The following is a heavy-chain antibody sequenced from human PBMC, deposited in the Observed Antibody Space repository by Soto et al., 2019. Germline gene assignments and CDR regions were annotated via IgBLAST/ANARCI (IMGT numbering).Heavy chain of an antibody. CDR3: ARVIEGFFYGMDV. CDR1: GGSISSGGYY. V-gene: IGHV4-31*03. J-gene: IGHJ6*02. D-gene: IGHD3-16*02. CDR2: IYYSGST. Sequence: PSETLSLTCTVSGGSISSGGYYWSWIRQHPGKGLEWIGYIYYSGSTYYNPSLKSRVTISVDTSKNQFSLKLSSVTAADTAVYYCARVIEGFFYGMDVWGQGTTVTVSS.